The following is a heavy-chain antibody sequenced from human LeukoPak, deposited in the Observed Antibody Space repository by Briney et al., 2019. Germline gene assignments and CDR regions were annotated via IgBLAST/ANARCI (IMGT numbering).Heavy chain of an antibody. CDR2: ISAYNGNT. V-gene: IGHV1-18*01. CDR3: ARHRLIAAARGFDY. Sequence: PRASVKVSCKASGYTFTSYGISWVRQAPGQGLEWMGWISAYNGNTNYAQKLQGRVTMTTDTSTSTAYMELSRLRSDDTAVYYCARHRLIAAARGFDYWGQGTLVTVSS. CDR1: GYTFTSYG. J-gene: IGHJ4*02. D-gene: IGHD6-13*01.